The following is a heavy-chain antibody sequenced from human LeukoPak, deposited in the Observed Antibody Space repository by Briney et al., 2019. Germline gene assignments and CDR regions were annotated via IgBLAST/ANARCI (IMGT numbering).Heavy chain of an antibody. V-gene: IGHV4-39*07. CDR3: ASSLNDILTGYPRLDY. Sequence: SETLSLTCTVSGGSMSSSSSSYYWGWIRQSPGKGLECIGTIHYSGSTYYNPSLKSRVTISVDRSKNQFSLKLSSVTAADTAVYYCASSLNDILTGYPRLDYWGQGTLVTVSS. J-gene: IGHJ4*02. D-gene: IGHD3-9*01. CDR1: GGSMSSSSSSYY. CDR2: IHYSGST.